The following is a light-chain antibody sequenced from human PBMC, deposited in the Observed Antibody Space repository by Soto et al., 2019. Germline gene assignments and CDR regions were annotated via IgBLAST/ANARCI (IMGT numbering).Light chain of an antibody. CDR2: DAS. V-gene: IGKV1-5*01. J-gene: IGKJ2*01. Sequence: DIQMTQSPSTLSASVGDRVTITCRASQSISTWLAWYQQKQGKAPKLLIYDASSLESGVPPRFSGSGSGTEFTLTISSLQSDDFATYYCQQYSSFSNTFGQGTKLEIK. CDR1: QSISTW. CDR3: QQYSSFSNT.